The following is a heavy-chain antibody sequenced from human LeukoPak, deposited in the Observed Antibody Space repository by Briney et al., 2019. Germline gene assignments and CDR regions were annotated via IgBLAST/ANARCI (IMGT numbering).Heavy chain of an antibody. J-gene: IGHJ4*02. Sequence: ASVKVSCKASGYTFTDYYMHWVRQAPGQGLEWMGWINPKSGGTNYAQKFEGRVTMTRDTSVSTAYMELSRLTSGDTAVYYCARAMDYDYTWGTYRVFDYWGQGTLVTVSS. D-gene: IGHD3-16*02. CDR1: GYTFTDYY. CDR3: ARAMDYDYTWGTYRVFDY. V-gene: IGHV1-2*02. CDR2: INPKSGGT.